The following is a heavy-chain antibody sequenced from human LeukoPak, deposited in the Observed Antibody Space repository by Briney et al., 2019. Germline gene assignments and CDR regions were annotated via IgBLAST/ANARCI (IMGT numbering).Heavy chain of an antibody. J-gene: IGHJ4*02. CDR3: ARVGEGAAKD. CDR2: IYSGGNT. V-gene: IGHV3-53*01. CDR1: GFTVSSNY. Sequence: GGSLRLSCAASGFTVSSNYMSWVRQAPGKGLEWVSVIYSGGNTYYADSVTGRFTISRDNSKDTLYLQMNSLRAEDTAVYYCARVGEGAAKDWGQGTLVTVSS. D-gene: IGHD1-26*01.